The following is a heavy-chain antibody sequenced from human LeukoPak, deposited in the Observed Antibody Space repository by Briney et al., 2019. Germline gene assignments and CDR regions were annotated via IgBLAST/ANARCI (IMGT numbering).Heavy chain of an antibody. J-gene: IGHJ3*02. D-gene: IGHD2-21*02. V-gene: IGHV1-69*05. Sequence: EASVKVSCKASGGTFSSYAISWVRQAPGQGLEWMGGIIPIFGTANYAQKCQGRVTITTAESTSTAYMELRSLRSEDTAVYYCARDNAGAWAAFDIWGQGTMVTVSS. CDR2: IIPIFGTA. CDR1: GGTFSSYA. CDR3: ARDNAGAWAAFDI.